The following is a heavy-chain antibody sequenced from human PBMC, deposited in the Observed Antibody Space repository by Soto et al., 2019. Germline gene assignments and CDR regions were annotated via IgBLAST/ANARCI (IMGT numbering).Heavy chain of an antibody. Sequence: PSETLSLTCIVSGGSVSSGAYYWSWIRQLPGKGLEWIGYIYYNGDTYYNPSLKSRVTISLDTSRNQFSLKLNSVTAADTAVYYCARETGYYGGYNWFDPWGQGTLVTVSS. CDR1: GGSVSSGAYY. D-gene: IGHD3-3*01. J-gene: IGHJ5*02. CDR2: IYYNGDT. V-gene: IGHV4-31*03. CDR3: ARETGYYGGYNWFDP.